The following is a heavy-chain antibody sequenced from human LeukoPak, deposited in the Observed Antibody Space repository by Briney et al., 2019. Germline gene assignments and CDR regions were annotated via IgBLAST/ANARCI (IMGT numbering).Heavy chain of an antibody. CDR2: IYHSGTT. V-gene: IGHV4-30-4*07. CDR1: GVSISRGGYF. D-gene: IGHD1-1*01. Sequence: SETLSLTCAVSGVSISRGGYFWSWIRQPPGKGLEWIGCIYHSGTTNYNPSLKSRVTISVDTSKNQFSLKLSSVTAADTAVYYCARTGTTSPFDYWGQGTLVTVSS. J-gene: IGHJ4*02. CDR3: ARTGTTSPFDY.